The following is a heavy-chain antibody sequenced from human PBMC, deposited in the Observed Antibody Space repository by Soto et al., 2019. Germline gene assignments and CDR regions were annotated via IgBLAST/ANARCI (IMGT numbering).Heavy chain of an antibody. CDR1: GDSITSGDYS. D-gene: IGHD3-22*01. CDR2: IYNTGSA. V-gene: IGHV4-30-2*01. Sequence: QVQLQESGPGLVKPSATLSLTCSVSGDSITSGDYSRGWIRQPPRRCLEWIGYIYNTGSASYFPSLHGRVTISVDKSKNQLSLSLNYVPAADTAIYYCARAHYGPSGYYFDSWGQGSVFTVSS. CDR3: ARAHYGPSGYYFDS. J-gene: IGHJ4*02.